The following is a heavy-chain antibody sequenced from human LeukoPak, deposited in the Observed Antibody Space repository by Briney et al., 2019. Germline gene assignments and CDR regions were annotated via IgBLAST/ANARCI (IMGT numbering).Heavy chain of an antibody. CDR1: GYTFTSYD. CDR2: VSAYSGNT. D-gene: IGHD1-26*01. J-gene: IGHJ4*02. Sequence: ASVKVSCKASGYTFTSYDINWVRQATGQGFEWMGWVSAYSGNTNYAQNVQGRVTMTTDTSTSTGYMELRSLRSDDTAVYFCARDPQGGLVGATTLGDYWGQGTLVTVSS. CDR3: ARDPQGGLVGATTLGDY. V-gene: IGHV1-18*01.